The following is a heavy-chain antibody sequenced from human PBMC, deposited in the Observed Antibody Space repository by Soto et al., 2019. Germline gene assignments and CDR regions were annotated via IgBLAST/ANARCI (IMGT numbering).Heavy chain of an antibody. J-gene: IGHJ6*02. CDR1: GGSISSGGYY. CDR3: ARAYGSGYMDV. Sequence: QVQLQESGPGLVKPSQTLSLTCTVSGGSISSGGYYWSWIRQHPGKGLEWIGYIYYSGSTYYNPPVTTRVTISVETSKNQFSLKLSSVTAADTAVYYCARAYGSGYMDVWGQGTTVTVSS. CDR2: IYYSGST. D-gene: IGHD3-10*01. V-gene: IGHV4-31*03.